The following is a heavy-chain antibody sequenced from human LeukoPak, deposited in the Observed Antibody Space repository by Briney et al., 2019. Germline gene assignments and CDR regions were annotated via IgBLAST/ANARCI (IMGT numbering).Heavy chain of an antibody. CDR2: ISSNGGGT. D-gene: IGHD3-22*01. J-gene: IGHJ4*02. V-gene: IGHV3-64*01. CDR3: ARETYYYDSSGYYSPLFFDY. CDR1: GFTFSSYA. Sequence: GGSLRLSCAASGFTFSSYAMHWVRQAPGKGLEYVSAISSNGGGTYYANSVKGRFTISRDNSKNTLYLQMGSLRAEDMAVYYCARETYYYDSSGYYSPLFFDYWGQGTPVTVSS.